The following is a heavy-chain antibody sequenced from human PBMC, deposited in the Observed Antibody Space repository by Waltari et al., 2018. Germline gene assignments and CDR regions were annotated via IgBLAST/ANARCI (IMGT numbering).Heavy chain of an antibody. V-gene: IGHV1-2*02. J-gene: IGHJ3*02. CDR3: ARGYDFWSGYHRSSDAFDI. D-gene: IGHD3-3*01. CDR2: INPNSGAR. CDR1: DYTFFDYY. Sequence: QVHLVQSGAEVNKPGASVKVSCKASDYTFFDYYMHWLRPAPGQGLEWVGWINPNSGARNYAQKFQGRVTLTTDTSITTAYMELNRLTSDDTAVDYCARGYDFWSGYHRSSDAFDIWGQGTMVAVSS.